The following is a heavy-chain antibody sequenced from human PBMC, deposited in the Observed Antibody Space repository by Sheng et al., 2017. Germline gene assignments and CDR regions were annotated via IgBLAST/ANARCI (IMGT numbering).Heavy chain of an antibody. CDR1: GGTFSSYA. CDR3: ARGRRFGFSDSSGYQNWFDP. V-gene: IGHV1-69*01. J-gene: IGHJ5*02. D-gene: IGHD3-22*01. Sequence: QVQLVQSGAEVKKPGSSVKVSCKASGGTFSSYAISWVRQAPGQGLEWMGGIIPIFGTANYAQKFQGRVTITADESTSTAYMELSSLRSEDTAVYYCARGRRFGFSDSSGYQNWFDPWGQGTLVTVSS. CDR2: IIPIFGTA.